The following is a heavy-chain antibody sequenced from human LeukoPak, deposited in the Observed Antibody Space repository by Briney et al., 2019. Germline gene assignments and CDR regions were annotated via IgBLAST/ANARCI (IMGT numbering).Heavy chain of an antibody. CDR2: IDRDGVT. CDR3: ARENLEYGDYAIDY. J-gene: IGHJ4*02. CDR1: GFIFTKYD. V-gene: IGHV3-13*01. Sequence: GGSLGLSCAASGFIFTKYDMHWVRHVTGRGLEWVSGIDRDGVTYYSDSVKGRFTMSRENGENSVYLQLNSLRAGDTAVYFCARENLEYGDYAIDYWGQGILVTVSS. D-gene: IGHD4-17*01.